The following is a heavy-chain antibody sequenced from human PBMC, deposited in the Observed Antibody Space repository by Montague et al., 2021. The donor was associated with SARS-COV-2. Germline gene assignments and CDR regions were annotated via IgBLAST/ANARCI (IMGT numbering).Heavy chain of an antibody. CDR1: GVSINNNNYY. D-gene: IGHD3-10*01. Sequence: SETLSLTCDVSGVSINNNNYYWGWIRQPPGKGLEWIGTIYYSGSTYYNPSLKSRVTISVDTSKNQFSLRVGSVTAADTAVYYCARHLFSFSDSGTLGYFDYWGHGTLVAVSS. V-gene: IGHV4-39*01. CDR2: IYYSGST. J-gene: IGHJ4*01. CDR3: ARHLFSFSDSGTLGYFDY.